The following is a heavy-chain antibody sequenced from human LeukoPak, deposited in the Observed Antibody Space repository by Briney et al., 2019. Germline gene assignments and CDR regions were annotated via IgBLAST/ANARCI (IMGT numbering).Heavy chain of an antibody. CDR1: GITFSNYG. J-gene: IGHJ4*02. CDR2: ISNSAGRT. D-gene: IGHD3-10*01. V-gene: IGHV3-23*01. CDR3: ARDKSRGSGSYSFDY. Sequence: GGSLRLSCAASGITFSNYGMSWVRQAPGKGLEWVAAISNSAGRTYYADSVKGRFTISRDNSKNTLYLQMGSLRAEDMAVYYCARDKSRGSGSYSFDYWGQGTLVTVSS.